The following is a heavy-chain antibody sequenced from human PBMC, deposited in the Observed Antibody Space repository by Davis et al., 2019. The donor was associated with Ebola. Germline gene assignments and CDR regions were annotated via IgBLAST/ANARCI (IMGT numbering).Heavy chain of an antibody. CDR1: GFTFSSYE. V-gene: IGHV3-48*03. CDR3: ARLDYGDYPFNWFDP. Sequence: GESLKISCAASGFTFSSYEMHWVRQAPGNGLEWVSYISSSGSTIYYADSVKGRFTISRDNAKNSLYLQMNSLRAEDTAVYYCARLDYGDYPFNWFDPWGQGTLVTVSS. J-gene: IGHJ5*02. D-gene: IGHD4-17*01. CDR2: ISSSGSTI.